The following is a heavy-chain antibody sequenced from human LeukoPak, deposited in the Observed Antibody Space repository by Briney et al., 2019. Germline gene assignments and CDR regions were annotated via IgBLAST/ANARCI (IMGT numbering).Heavy chain of an antibody. V-gene: IGHV3-23*01. D-gene: IGHD5-24*01. CDR2: ISGSGGST. J-gene: IGHJ4*02. CDR3: AKARDGYKSALFDY. CDR1: GFTFSSYA. Sequence: GGSLRLSCAASGFTFSSYAMSWVRQAPGKRLEWVSAISGSGGSTYYADSVKGRFTISRDNSKNTLYLQMNSLRAEDTAVYYCAKARDGYKSALFDYWGQGTLVTVSS.